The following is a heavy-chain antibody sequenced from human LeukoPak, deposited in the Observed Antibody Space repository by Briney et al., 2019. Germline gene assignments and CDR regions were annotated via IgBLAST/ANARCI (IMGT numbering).Heavy chain of an antibody. CDR2: ISGNGGST. CDR1: GFTFISYA. Sequence: GGSLTLSCAASGFTFISYAMSWVRHAPGKGLEWVSVISGNGGSTHYADSAKGRFTISRDSSKNTLYLQMSSLRAEDTAVYYCAKESPVFDYWGQGTLVTVSS. V-gene: IGHV3-23*01. J-gene: IGHJ4*02. CDR3: AKESPVFDY.